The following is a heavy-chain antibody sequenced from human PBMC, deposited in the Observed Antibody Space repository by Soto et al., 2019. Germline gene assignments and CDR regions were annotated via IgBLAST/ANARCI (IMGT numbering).Heavy chain of an antibody. Sequence: PWGSLRLSCAASGFTFSSYVMHWVRQAPGKGLEWVAVISYDGSNKYYADSVKGRFTIPRDNAKNTLYLQMNSLRAEDTAVYYCARDAYYDMGVWGQGTTVTVS. CDR3: ARDAYYDMGV. J-gene: IGHJ6*02. CDR2: ISYDGSNK. CDR1: GFTFSSYV. V-gene: IGHV3-30*03.